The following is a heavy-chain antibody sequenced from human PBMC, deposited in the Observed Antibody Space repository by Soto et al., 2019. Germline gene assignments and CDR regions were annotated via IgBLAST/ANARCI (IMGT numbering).Heavy chain of an antibody. CDR1: GFTFSSYW. Sequence: GGSLRLSCAASGFTFSSYWMSWVRPAPGKGLEWVANIKQDGSEKYYVDSVKGRFTISRDNAKNSLYLQMNSLRAEDTAVYYCACTPWGIVVVPAATDCYYYGMDVWGQGTTVTVSS. CDR2: IKQDGSEK. J-gene: IGHJ6*02. V-gene: IGHV3-7*03. CDR3: ACTPWGIVVVPAATDCYYYGMDV. D-gene: IGHD2-2*01.